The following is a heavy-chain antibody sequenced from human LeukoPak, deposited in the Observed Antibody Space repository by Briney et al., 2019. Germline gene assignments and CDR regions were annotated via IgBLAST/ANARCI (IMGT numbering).Heavy chain of an antibody. CDR2: ISGGGTGT. J-gene: IGHJ4*02. Sequence: PGGSLRLSCAASGFTFSSYAMSWVRQAPGKGLEWVSTISGGGTGTYYADSVQGRFTISRDNSKSTLCLQMNSLRAEDTAVYYCAKQLGYCSDGSCYFPYWGQGTLVTVSS. V-gene: IGHV3-23*01. D-gene: IGHD2-15*01. CDR3: AKQLGYCSDGSCYFPY. CDR1: GFTFSSYA.